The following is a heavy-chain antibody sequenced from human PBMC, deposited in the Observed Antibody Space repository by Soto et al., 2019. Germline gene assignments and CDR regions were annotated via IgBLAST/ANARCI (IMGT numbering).Heavy chain of an antibody. V-gene: IGHV5-51*01. CDR2: IFPADSEI. J-gene: IGHJ4*02. CDR1: GYSFTAYW. CDR3: ARPLYPGYCTDGVCYSYDY. Sequence: GESLKISCQSFGYSFTAYWIAWVRQMPGKGLEWMGIIFPADSEIRYNPSFRGHVTISADKSISTAYLQWSSLEASDTAMYYCARPLYPGYCTDGVCYSYDYWGQGTPVTVSS. D-gene: IGHD2-8*01.